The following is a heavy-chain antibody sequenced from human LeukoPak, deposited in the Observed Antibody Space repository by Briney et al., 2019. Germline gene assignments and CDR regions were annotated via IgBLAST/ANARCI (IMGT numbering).Heavy chain of an antibody. CDR3: ARGFEYCGGDCYSGAFDI. D-gene: IGHD2-21*02. Sequence: PSETLSLTCTVSNFSISTGYYWGWIRQPPGKGLEWIGSIYHSGSTYYNPSLKSRVTISVDTSKNQFSLKLSSVTAADTAVYYCARGFEYCGGDCYSGAFDIWGQGTMVTVSS. CDR2: IYHSGST. CDR1: NFSISTGYY. J-gene: IGHJ3*02. V-gene: IGHV4-38-2*02.